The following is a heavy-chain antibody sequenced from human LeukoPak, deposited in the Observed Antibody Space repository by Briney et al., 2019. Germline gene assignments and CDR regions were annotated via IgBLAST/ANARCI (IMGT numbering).Heavy chain of an antibody. V-gene: IGHV5-51*01. J-gene: IGHJ4*02. CDR1: GYSFTSYW. CDR2: IYPGDSDT. CDR3: ARHPTSIGYYDILTGYWYPDY. D-gene: IGHD3-9*01. Sequence: GESLKISCKGSGYSFTSYWIGWVRQMPGKGLEWMGIIYPGDSDTRYSPSFQGQVTISADKSISTAYLQWSSLKASDTAMYYCARHPTSIGYYDILTGYWYPDYWGQGTLVTVSS.